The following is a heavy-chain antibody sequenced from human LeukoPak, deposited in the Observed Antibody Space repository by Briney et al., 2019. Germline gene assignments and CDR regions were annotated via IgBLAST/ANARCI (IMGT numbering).Heavy chain of an antibody. CDR3: ARDGGFGELFL. CDR1: GFTFSSYG. CDR2: IWYGGSNK. J-gene: IGHJ4*02. D-gene: IGHD3-10*01. Sequence: GGSLRLSCAASGFTFSSYGMHWVRQAPGKGLEWVAVIWYGGSNKYYADSVKGRFTISRDNAKNSLYLQMNSLRAEDTALYHCARDGGFGELFLWGQGTLVTVSS. V-gene: IGHV3-33*08.